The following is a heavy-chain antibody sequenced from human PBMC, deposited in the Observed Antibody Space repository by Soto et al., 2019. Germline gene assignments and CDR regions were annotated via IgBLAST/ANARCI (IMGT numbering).Heavy chain of an antibody. J-gene: IGHJ4*02. Sequence: GGSLRLSCVASGLSFSVSTMTWVRQAPGKGLEWVSTTGLSGRTTYYGDSVKGRFTVSRDNSRNTLDLQMSSLRAEDTAVYYCATVHNTSRSFNYWGRGTLVTVSS. V-gene: IGHV3-23*01. CDR3: ATVHNTSRSFNY. CDR2: TGLSGRTT. D-gene: IGHD1-20*01. CDR1: GLSFSVST.